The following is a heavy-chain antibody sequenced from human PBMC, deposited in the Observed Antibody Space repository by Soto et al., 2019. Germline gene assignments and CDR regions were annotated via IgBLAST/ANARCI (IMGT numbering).Heavy chain of an antibody. Sequence: LSLTCTVSGGSISSSSYYWGWIRQPPGKGLEWIGSIYYSGSTYYNPSLKSQVTISVDTSKNQFSLKLSSVTAADTAVYYCATNYAYYYYYGMDVWGQGTTVTVSS. CDR2: IYYSGST. D-gene: IGHD4-4*01. V-gene: IGHV4-39*01. CDR3: ATNYAYYYYYGMDV. CDR1: GGSISSSSYY. J-gene: IGHJ6*02.